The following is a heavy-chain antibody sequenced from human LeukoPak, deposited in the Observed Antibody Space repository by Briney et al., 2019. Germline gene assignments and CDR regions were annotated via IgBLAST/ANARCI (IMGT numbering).Heavy chain of an antibody. Sequence: GASVKVSCKASGGTFSSYAISWVRQAPGQGLEWMGGIIPIFGTANYAQKLQGRVTMTTDTSTSTAYMELRSLRSDDTAVYYCARDWAGRFDYWGQGTLVTVSS. V-gene: IGHV1-69*05. CDR2: IIPIFGTA. CDR1: GGTFSSYA. CDR3: ARDWAGRFDY. D-gene: IGHD6-19*01. J-gene: IGHJ4*02.